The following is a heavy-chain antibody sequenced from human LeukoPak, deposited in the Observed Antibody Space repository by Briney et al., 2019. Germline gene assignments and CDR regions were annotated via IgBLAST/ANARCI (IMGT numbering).Heavy chain of an antibody. V-gene: IGHV4-34*01. Sequence: SETLSLTSAVYGGSFSYFYWSWLRQSPGKGLEWIGEINHGSSTTYNPSLKSRVTISIATSKNQFSLKLNSVAAADTAVYYCAGAYGGSPPFDCWGPGILVTVSS. CDR1: GGSFSYFY. CDR2: INHGSST. CDR3: AGAYGGSPPFDC. J-gene: IGHJ4*02. D-gene: IGHD1-26*01.